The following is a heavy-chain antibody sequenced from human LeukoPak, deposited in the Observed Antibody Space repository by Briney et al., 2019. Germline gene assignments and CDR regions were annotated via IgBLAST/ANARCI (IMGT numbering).Heavy chain of an antibody. Sequence: GGSLRLSCAASGFTFSSYGMHWVRQAPGKGLEWVAVISYDGSNKYYADSVKGRFTISRDNSKNTLYLQMNSLRAEDTAVYYCAKNSIAVATFDYWGQGTLVTVSS. V-gene: IGHV3-30*18. J-gene: IGHJ4*02. CDR1: GFTFSSYG. D-gene: IGHD6-19*01. CDR3: AKNSIAVATFDY. CDR2: ISYDGSNK.